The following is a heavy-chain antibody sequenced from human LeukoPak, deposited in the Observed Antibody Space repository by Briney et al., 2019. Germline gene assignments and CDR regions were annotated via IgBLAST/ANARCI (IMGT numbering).Heavy chain of an antibody. Sequence: GGSLRLSCVVSGFTFTSYSMNWVLQAPGKGLEWVSYIILSGSTTSYADSVKVRLTLSRDNAKHSIYLQTSCMREEDTAVYYCARGETRSDCWGQGTGVSVFS. CDR2: IILSGSTT. CDR1: GFTFTSYS. J-gene: IGHJ4*02. V-gene: IGHV3-48*02. CDR3: ARGETRSDC. D-gene: IGHD4-11*01.